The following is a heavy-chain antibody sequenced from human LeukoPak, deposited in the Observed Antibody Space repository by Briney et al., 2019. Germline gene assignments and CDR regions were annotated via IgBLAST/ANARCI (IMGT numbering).Heavy chain of an antibody. J-gene: IGHJ3*02. CDR2: ISAYNGNT. CDR3: ATVSFRVGATGAFDI. Sequence: GASVKVSCKASGYTFTSYGISWVRQAPGQGLEWMGWISAYNGNTNYAQKLQGRVTMTTDTSTSTAYMELRSLRSDDTAVYYCATVSFRVGATGAFDIWGQGTMVTVSS. CDR1: GYTFTSYG. V-gene: IGHV1-18*01. D-gene: IGHD1-26*01.